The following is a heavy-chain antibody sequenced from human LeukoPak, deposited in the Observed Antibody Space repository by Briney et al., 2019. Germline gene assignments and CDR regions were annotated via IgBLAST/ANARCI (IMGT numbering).Heavy chain of an antibody. V-gene: IGHV1-58*02. J-gene: IGHJ4*02. Sequence: SVEVSCKASGFTFTSSAMQWVRQARGQRLEWVGWIVVGSGNTNYAQKFQERVTITRDMSTSTAYMELSSLRSEDTAVYYCAAVFFGGSYSFDYWGQGTLVTVSS. CDR2: IVVGSGNT. D-gene: IGHD1-26*01. CDR1: GFTFTSSA. CDR3: AAVFFGGSYSFDY.